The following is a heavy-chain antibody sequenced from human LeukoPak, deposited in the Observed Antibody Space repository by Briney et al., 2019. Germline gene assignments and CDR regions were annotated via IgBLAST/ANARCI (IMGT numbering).Heavy chain of an antibody. Sequence: SETLSLTCSVSGGSINNYWWNWIRQPPGKGLEWIGYIYYSGSTNYNPSLKSRVTISVDTSKNQFSLKLSSVTAADTAVYYCARHTGYSSFDYWGQGTLVTVSS. D-gene: IGHD2-15*01. CDR3: ARHTGYSSFDY. CDR2: IYYSGST. J-gene: IGHJ4*02. V-gene: IGHV4-59*08. CDR1: GGSINNYW.